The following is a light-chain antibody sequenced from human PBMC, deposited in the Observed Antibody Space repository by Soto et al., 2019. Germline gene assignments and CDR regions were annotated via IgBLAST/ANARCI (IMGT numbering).Light chain of an antibody. J-gene: IGKJ1*01. CDR2: GAT. CDR1: QSVSIL. V-gene: IGKV3-15*01. Sequence: EIVMTQSPATLSVSPGERATLSCRASQSVSILLVWYQQKPGQAPRLLIHGATTRVNGIPARFSGSGSGTEFTLTNSRQLSENGANYYGPQYNKWYLTFCQVTKVEIK. CDR3: PQYNKWYLT.